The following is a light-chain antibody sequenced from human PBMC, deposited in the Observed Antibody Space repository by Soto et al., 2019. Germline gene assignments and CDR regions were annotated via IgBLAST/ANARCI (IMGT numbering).Light chain of an antibody. V-gene: IGKV3-20*01. CDR3: HQYGSSPRT. CDR1: QSVSSNF. Sequence: EIVLTQSPGTLSLPPGDRATLSCRASQSVSSNFLDWYQQKPGQAPRLLIYGASIRATGIPDRFSGSGSGTDFTHTIRRLEPEDFAMYFCHQYGSSPRTFGQGTKVEIK. J-gene: IGKJ1*01. CDR2: GAS.